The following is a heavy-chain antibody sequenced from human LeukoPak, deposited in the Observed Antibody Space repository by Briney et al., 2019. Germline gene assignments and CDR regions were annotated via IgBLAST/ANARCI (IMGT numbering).Heavy chain of an antibody. CDR2: ILPHSGDT. Sequence: RASVKVSCKASGYTFTSHYMHWVRQAPGQVLGWMGWILPHSGDTNYAQKFQGRVTMTRDTSISTVYMELIRLTSDDTATYYCARANNYAPDSWGQGALVTVSS. CDR1: GYTFTSHY. V-gene: IGHV1-2*02. D-gene: IGHD4-11*01. CDR3: ARANNYAPDS. J-gene: IGHJ4*02.